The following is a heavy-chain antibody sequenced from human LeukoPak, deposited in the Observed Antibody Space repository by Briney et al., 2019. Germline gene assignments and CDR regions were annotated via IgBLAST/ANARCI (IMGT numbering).Heavy chain of an antibody. CDR2: INHSGST. Sequence: SETLSLTRAVYGGSFSGYYWSWIRQPPGKGLEWIGEINHSGSTNYNPSLKSRVTISVDTSKNQFSLKLSSVTAADTAVYYCARGRLGGYYHQGLAEYFQHWGQGTLVTVSS. V-gene: IGHV4-34*01. D-gene: IGHD3-22*01. CDR3: ARGRLGGYYHQGLAEYFQH. CDR1: GGSFSGYY. J-gene: IGHJ1*01.